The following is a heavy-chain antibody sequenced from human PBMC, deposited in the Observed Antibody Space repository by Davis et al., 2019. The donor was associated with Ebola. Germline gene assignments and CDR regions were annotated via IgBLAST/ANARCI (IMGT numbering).Heavy chain of an antibody. CDR3: VKDDANIWFEI. CDR1: GFIFSSYV. CDR2: LGTSADT. J-gene: IGHJ3*02. D-gene: IGHD2-2*01. Sequence: GESLKISCAASGFIFSSYVMSWVRQAPGKGLEWVSTLGTSADTYYADSVKGRFAMSRDNAKNTLHLQMNNLRVEDTAMYYCVKDDANIWFEIWGQGTMVAVSS. V-gene: IGHV3-23*01.